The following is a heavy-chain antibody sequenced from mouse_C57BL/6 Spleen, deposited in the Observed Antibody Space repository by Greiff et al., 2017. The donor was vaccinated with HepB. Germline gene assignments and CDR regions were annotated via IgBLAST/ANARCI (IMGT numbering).Heavy chain of an antibody. D-gene: IGHD2-1*01. J-gene: IGHJ1*03. CDR2: IYPGDGDT. CDR3: ATYGNYRYFDV. Sequence: QVHVKQSGPELVKPGASVKISCKASGYAFSSSWMNWVKQRPGKGLEWIGRIYPGDGDTNYNGKFKGKATLTADKSSSTAYMQLSSLTSEDSAVYFCATYGNYRYFDVWGTGTTVTVSS. V-gene: IGHV1-82*01. CDR1: GYAFSSSW.